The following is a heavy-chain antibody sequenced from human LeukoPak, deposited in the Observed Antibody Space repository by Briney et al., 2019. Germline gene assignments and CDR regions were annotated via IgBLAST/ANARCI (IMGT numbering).Heavy chain of an antibody. V-gene: IGHV1-46*01. J-gene: IGHJ4*02. CDR1: GYTSTSYY. Sequence: ASVKVSCKASGYTSTSYYMHWVRQAPGQGLEWMGIINPSGGSTSYAQKFQGRVTITADESTSTAYMELSSLRSEDTAVYYCARDGTGELLFVYWGQGTLVTVSS. CDR2: INPSGGST. D-gene: IGHD3-10*01. CDR3: ARDGTGELLFVY.